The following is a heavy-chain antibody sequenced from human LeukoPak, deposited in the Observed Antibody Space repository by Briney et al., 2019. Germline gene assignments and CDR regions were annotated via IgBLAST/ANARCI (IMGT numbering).Heavy chain of an antibody. CDR2: ISVGKGDS. J-gene: IGHJ3*01. CDR3: ARERGIRDAFDF. CDR1: GYTFSSYT. D-gene: IGHD1-14*01. Sequence: ASVKVSCKASGYTFSSYTIHWVRQAPGQSLEWMGWISVGKGDSKCAQEFQGRVTLTRDTSATTAYLEVSSLRPEDMAVYYCARERGIRDAFDFWGQGTMVTVSS. V-gene: IGHV1-3*03.